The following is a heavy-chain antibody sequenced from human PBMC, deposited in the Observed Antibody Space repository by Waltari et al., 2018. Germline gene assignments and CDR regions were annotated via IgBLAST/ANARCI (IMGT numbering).Heavy chain of an antibody. CDR1: GYTLTELS. CDR2: FDPEDGET. CDR3: ARDQYSSSAGGFDF. V-gene: IGHV1-24*01. J-gene: IGHJ4*02. Sequence: QVQLVQSGAEVKKPGASVKVSCKVSGYTLTELSMHWVRQAPGKGLEWMGGFDPEDGETIYAQKFQGRVTMTRDTSISTAYMELSRLRSDDTAVYYCARDQYSSSAGGFDFWGQGTLVTVSS. D-gene: IGHD6-6*01.